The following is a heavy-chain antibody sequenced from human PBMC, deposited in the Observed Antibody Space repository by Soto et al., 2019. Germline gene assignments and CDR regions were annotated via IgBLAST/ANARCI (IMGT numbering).Heavy chain of an antibody. Sequence: GASVKVSCKASGGTFSSYAISWVRQAPGQGLEWMGGIIPIFGTANYAQKFQGRVTITADESTSTAYMELSSLRSEDTAVYYCAKVLGADTAIDYYYGMDVWGQGTTVTVPS. D-gene: IGHD5-18*01. J-gene: IGHJ6*02. CDR2: IIPIFGTA. CDR1: GGTFSSYA. V-gene: IGHV1-69*13. CDR3: AKVLGADTAIDYYYGMDV.